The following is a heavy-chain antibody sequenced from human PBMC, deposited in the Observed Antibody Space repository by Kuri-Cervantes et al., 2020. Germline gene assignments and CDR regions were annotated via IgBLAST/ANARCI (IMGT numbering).Heavy chain of an antibody. CDR1: GGSISSGGYS. J-gene: IGHJ4*02. V-gene: IGHV4-61*08. Sequence: SETLSLTCAVSGGSISSGGYSWSWIRQPPGKGLEWIGYIYNSGSTDYNPSLKSRVTISVDTSENQFSLKLTSMTAADTAVYYCARGTDYWGQGTLVTVSS. CDR2: IYNSGST. CDR3: ARGTDY.